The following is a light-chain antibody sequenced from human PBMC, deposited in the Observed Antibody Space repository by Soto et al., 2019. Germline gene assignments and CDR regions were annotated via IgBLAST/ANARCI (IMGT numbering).Light chain of an antibody. V-gene: IGLV2-14*01. Sequence: QSALTQPASVSGSPGQSITISCTGTSSDIGSYNYVAWYQQFPGKTPKLIIYEVRNRPSGVSDRLSGSKSGNTASLTISGLQAEDEADYYCSSYTSSSTWVFGGGTKLTVL. J-gene: IGLJ3*02. CDR2: EVR. CDR1: SSDIGSYNY. CDR3: SSYTSSSTWV.